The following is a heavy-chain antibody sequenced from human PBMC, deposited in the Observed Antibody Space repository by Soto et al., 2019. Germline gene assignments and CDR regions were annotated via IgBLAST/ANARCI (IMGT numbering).Heavy chain of an antibody. CDR2: ISSNGGST. D-gene: IGHD6-19*01. J-gene: IGHJ4*02. CDR1: GFTFSSYA. Sequence: GGSLRLSCSASGFTFSSYAMHWVRQAPGKGLEYVSAISSNGGSTYYADSVKGRFTISRDNSKNTLYLQMSSLRDEDTAVYYCVKDVAVADYYFDYWGQGTLVTVSS. V-gene: IGHV3-64D*06. CDR3: VKDVAVADYYFDY.